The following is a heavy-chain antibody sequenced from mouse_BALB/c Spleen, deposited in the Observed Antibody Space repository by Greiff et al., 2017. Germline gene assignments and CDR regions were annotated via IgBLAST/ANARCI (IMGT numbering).Heavy chain of an antibody. CDR2: ISSGSSTI. CDR1: GFTFSSFG. D-gene: IGHD2-4*01. V-gene: IGHV5-17*02. J-gene: IGHJ4*01. CDR3: ARVGYYDFYAMDY. Sequence: EVKLVESGGGLVQPGGSRKLSCAASGFTFSSFGMHWVRQAPEKGLEWVAYISSGSSTIYCADTVKGRFTISRDNPKNTLFLQMTSLRSEDTAMYYCARVGYYDFYAMDYWGQGTSVTVSS.